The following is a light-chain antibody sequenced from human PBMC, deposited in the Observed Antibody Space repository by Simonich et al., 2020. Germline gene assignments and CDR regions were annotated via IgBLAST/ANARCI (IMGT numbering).Light chain of an antibody. Sequence: EILMTQSPATLSVSPGARATLSGRAGRSVSSNLAWYQQKPGQAPRLLIYGASTRATGIPARFSGSGSGTEFTLTISSLQSEDFAVYYCQQYNNWPQTFGQGTKLEIK. CDR1: RSVSSN. V-gene: IGKV3-15*01. CDR2: GAS. CDR3: QQYNNWPQT. J-gene: IGKJ2*01.